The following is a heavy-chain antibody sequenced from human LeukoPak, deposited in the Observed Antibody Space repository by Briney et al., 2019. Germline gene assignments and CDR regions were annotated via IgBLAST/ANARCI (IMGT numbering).Heavy chain of an antibody. CDR1: GGTFSSYA. CDR2: IIPIFGTA. J-gene: IGHJ3*02. V-gene: IGHV1-69*05. CDR3: ARDGPQYIVATINAFDI. D-gene: IGHD5-12*01. Sequence: SVKVSCKASGGTFSSYAISWVRQAPGQGLEWMGGIIPIFGTANYAQKFQGRVTITTDGSTSTAYMELSSLRSEDTAVYYCARDGPQYIVATINAFDIWGQGTMVTVSS.